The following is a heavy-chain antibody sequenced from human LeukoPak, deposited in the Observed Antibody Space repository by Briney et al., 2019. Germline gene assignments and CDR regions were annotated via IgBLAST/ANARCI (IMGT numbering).Heavy chain of an antibody. CDR2: IYYSGST. D-gene: IGHD3-10*01. CDR3: ASSQITMVRGVTNYFDY. Sequence: PSETLSLTCTVSGGSISGYYWSWIRQPPGKGLEWIGYIYYSGSTNYNPSLKSRVTISVDTSKNQFSLKLSSVTAADTAVYYCASSQITMVRGVTNYFDYWGQGTLVTVSS. V-gene: IGHV4-59*01. CDR1: GGSISGYY. J-gene: IGHJ4*02.